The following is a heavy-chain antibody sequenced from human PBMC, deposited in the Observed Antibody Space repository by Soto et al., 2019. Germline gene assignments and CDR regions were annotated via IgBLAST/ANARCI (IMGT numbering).Heavy chain of an antibody. V-gene: IGHV4-59*01. CDR1: AGSISSYY. CDR3: ARGTYYYGSGNIYFDS. Sequence: TSETLSLTCTVSAGSISSYYWSWIRQPPGKGLEWIGYIHYSGNTNYNPSLKSRVTISVDTSKNQFSLNLSSVTAADTALYYCARGTYYYGSGNIYFDSWGQGTLVTVSS. CDR2: IHYSGNT. D-gene: IGHD3-10*01. J-gene: IGHJ4*02.